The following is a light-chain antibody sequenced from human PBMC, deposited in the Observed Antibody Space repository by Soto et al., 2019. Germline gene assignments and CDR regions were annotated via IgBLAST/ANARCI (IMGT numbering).Light chain of an antibody. Sequence: EIVLTQSPATLSLSPGERATLSCRASRNVRGYLAWYQQKPGQAPRLLIYDASNRATGIPARFSGSGSGTDFTLTISSLEPEDSAVYYCQQNLGVHTFGQGTKVDIK. CDR3: QQNLGVHT. V-gene: IGKV3-11*01. CDR1: RNVRGY. J-gene: IGKJ1*01. CDR2: DAS.